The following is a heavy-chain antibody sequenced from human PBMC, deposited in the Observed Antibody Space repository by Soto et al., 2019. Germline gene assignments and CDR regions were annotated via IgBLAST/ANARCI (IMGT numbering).Heavy chain of an antibody. D-gene: IGHD2-15*01. J-gene: IGHJ6*02. V-gene: IGHV1-18*01. CDR1: GYTFSNYG. CDR3: EREDCIGGSCSRQAYFYGMDV. CDR2: MSAYNGDT. Sequence: GASVKVSCKASGYTFSNYGVSWVRQAPGQGLEWMGWMSAYNGDTNYAQKLQGRVTMSTDTSTSTASMELRSLRSDDTAVYYCEREDCIGGSCSRQAYFYGMDVWGQGTPVTVSS.